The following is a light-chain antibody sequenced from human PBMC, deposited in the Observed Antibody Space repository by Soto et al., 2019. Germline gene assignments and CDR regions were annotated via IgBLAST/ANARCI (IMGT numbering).Light chain of an antibody. CDR2: GNT. V-gene: IGLV1-40*01. CDR1: SSNIGAGYG. Sequence: QSVLTQPPSVSGAPGHRVTISCTGSSSNIGAGYGVHWYQQLPGIAPKLLVSGNTNRPSGVPDRFSGSKSATSASLAITGLQAEDEADYYCQSFDSTVSGLVFGGGTKLTVL. J-gene: IGLJ2*01. CDR3: QSFDSTVSGLV.